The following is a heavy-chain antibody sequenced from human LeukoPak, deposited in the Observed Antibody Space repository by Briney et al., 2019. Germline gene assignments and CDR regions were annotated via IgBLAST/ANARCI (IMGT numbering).Heavy chain of an antibody. Sequence: PGGSLRLSCAASGFTFSDYYMTWIRQAPGKGLEWVAVISYDGSNKYYADSVKGRFTISRDNSKNTLYLQMNSLRAEDTAVYYCARNGYSYAQGYYFDYWGQGTLVTVSS. CDR1: GFTFSDYY. J-gene: IGHJ4*02. V-gene: IGHV3-30*03. D-gene: IGHD5-18*01. CDR3: ARNGYSYAQGYYFDY. CDR2: ISYDGSNK.